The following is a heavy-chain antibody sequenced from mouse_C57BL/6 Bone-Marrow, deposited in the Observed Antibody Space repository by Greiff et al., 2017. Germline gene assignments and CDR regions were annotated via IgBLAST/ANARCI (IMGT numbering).Heavy chain of an antibody. J-gene: IGHJ2*01. CDR2: IYPGSGNT. V-gene: IGHV1-76*01. Sequence: VQLQQSGAELVRPGASVKLSCKASGYTFTDYYINWVKQRPGQGLEWIAKIYPGSGNTNYNQKFKGKATLTAEKSSSTAYMQLSSLTSEDSAVYVCAKAPDTVVDYWGQGTTLTVSS. D-gene: IGHD1-1*01. CDR3: AKAPDTVVDY. CDR1: GYTFTDYY.